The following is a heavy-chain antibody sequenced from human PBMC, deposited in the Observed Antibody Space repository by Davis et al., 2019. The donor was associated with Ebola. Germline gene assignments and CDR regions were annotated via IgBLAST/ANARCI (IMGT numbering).Heavy chain of an antibody. J-gene: IGHJ4*02. CDR1: GFTFSSYG. V-gene: IGHV3-30*03. D-gene: IGHD6-19*01. CDR3: ASLDSSGWGLDY. Sequence: GGSLRLSCAASGFTFSSYGMHWVRQAPGKGLEWVAVISYDGSNKYYADSVKGRFTISRHNSKNTLYLQMNSLRAEDTAVYYCASLDSSGWGLDYWGQGTLVTVSS. CDR2: ISYDGSNK.